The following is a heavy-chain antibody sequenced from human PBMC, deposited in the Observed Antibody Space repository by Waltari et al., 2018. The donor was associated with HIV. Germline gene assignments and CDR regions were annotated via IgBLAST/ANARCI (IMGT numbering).Heavy chain of an antibody. Sequence: QLQLQESGPGLVKPSETLSLICTVSGGSISSSSYYWGWIRQPPGKGLEWIGGIYYSGSTYYNPSLKSRVTISVDTSKNQFSLKLSSVTAADTAVYYCARPYSSSWYYFDYWGQGTLVTVSS. CDR2: IYYSGST. V-gene: IGHV4-39*01. J-gene: IGHJ4*02. D-gene: IGHD6-13*01. CDR3: ARPYSSSWYYFDY. CDR1: GGSISSSSYY.